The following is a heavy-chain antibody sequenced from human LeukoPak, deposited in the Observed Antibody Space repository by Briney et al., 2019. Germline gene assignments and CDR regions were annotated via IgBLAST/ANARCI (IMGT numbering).Heavy chain of an antibody. D-gene: IGHD3-10*01. CDR3: ATDRAPGDWYFDL. Sequence: ASVKVSCKASGYTFTSYYMHWVRQAPGQGLEWMGIINPSGGSTSYAQKFQGRVTMTEDTSTDTAYMELSSLRSEDTAVYYCATDRAPGDWYFDLWGRGTLVTVSS. CDR2: INPSGGST. J-gene: IGHJ2*01. CDR1: GYTFTSYY. V-gene: IGHV1-46*01.